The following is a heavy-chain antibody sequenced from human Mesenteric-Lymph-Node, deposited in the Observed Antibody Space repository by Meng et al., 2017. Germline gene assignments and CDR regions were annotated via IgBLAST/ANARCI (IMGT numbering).Heavy chain of an antibody. CDR1: GYTFTSYG. CDR2: ISVYTGNT. Sequence: ASVKVSCKASGYTFTSYGFNWVRQAPGLGLEWMGWISVYTGNTNYAQTLQGRVTMMTDTSTSTVYMELRSLTSDDTAVYYCARAQGDAQWLVPQGIDYWGQGTLVTVSS. V-gene: IGHV1-18*01. J-gene: IGHJ4*02. CDR3: ARAQGDAQWLVPQGIDY. D-gene: IGHD6-19*01.